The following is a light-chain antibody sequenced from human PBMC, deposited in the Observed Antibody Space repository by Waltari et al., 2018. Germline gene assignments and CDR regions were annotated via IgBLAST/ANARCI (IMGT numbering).Light chain of an antibody. CDR2: DVS. J-gene: IGLJ2*01. Sequence: QSALTQPRSVSGSPGQSVTISCTGATSDVGGFTYVSWYQQHPGKAPKLMIYDVSKRPSGVPDRFSGSESGYTASLTISGLQAEDEADYYCCSYTASYVVFGGGTKLTVL. CDR1: TSDVGGFTY. CDR3: CSYTASYVV. V-gene: IGLV2-11*01.